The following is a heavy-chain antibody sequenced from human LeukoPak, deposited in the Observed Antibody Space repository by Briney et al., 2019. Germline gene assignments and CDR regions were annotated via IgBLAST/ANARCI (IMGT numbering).Heavy chain of an antibody. CDR2: INHSGST. V-gene: IGHV4-34*01. CDR3: ARGSDSSGYYYWNAFDI. Sequence: SETLSLTCAVYGGSFSGYYWSWIRQPPGKGLEWIGEINHSGSTNYNPSLKSRVTTSVDTSKNQFSLKLSSVTAADTAVYYCARGSDSSGYYYWNAFDIWGQGTMVTVSS. J-gene: IGHJ3*02. CDR1: GGSFSGYY. D-gene: IGHD3-22*01.